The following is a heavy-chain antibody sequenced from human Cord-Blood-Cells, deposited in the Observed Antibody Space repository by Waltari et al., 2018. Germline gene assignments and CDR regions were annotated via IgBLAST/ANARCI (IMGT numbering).Heavy chain of an antibody. Sequence: QVQLQQWGAGLLKPSETLSLTCAVYGGSSSGYFWSLIRQPPGKGLEWIGEINHSRSTNYNPSLKSRVTISVDTSKNQFSLKLSSVTAADTAVYYCARFLSGQLSIDYWGQGTLVTVSS. V-gene: IGHV4-34*01. CDR1: GGSSSGYF. CDR3: ARFLSGQLSIDY. D-gene: IGHD6-6*01. J-gene: IGHJ4*02. CDR2: INHSRST.